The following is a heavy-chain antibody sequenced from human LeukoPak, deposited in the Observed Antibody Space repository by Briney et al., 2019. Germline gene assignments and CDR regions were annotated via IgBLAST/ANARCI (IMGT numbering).Heavy chain of an antibody. CDR2: INHSGST. D-gene: IGHD6-19*01. J-gene: IGHJ5*02. CDR3: ARGRRAVAGTCWFDP. Sequence: SETLSLTCAVYGGSFSGYYWSWIRQPPVKGLEWIGEINHSGSTNYNPSLKSRVTISVDTSKNQFSLKLSSVTAADTAVYYCARGRRAVAGTCWFDPWGQGTLVTVSS. CDR1: GGSFSGYY. V-gene: IGHV4-34*01.